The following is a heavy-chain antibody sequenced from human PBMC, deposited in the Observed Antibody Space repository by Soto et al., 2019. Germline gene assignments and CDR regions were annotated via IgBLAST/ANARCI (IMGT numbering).Heavy chain of an antibody. V-gene: IGHV3-23*01. Sequence: PGGSLRLSCAASGFTFGTFAMSWVRQAPGKGLEWVSFISGSGDRTSYADPVKGRFTISRDTSENMLYLQINSLRLEDTAIYYCAKLRYYDFWSGENWFDPWGQGTLVTVSS. J-gene: IGHJ5*02. CDR1: GFTFGTFA. CDR3: AKLRYYDFWSGENWFDP. CDR2: ISGSGDRT. D-gene: IGHD3-3*01.